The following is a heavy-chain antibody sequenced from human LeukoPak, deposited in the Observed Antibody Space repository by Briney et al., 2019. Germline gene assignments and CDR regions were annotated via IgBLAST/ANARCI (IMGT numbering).Heavy chain of an antibody. Sequence: SETLSLTCTVSGGSISSYYWSWIRQPPGKGLEWIGYIYYSGSTYYNPSLKSRVTISVDTSKNQFSLKLSSVTAADTAVYYCARRSAAHDAFDIWGQGTMVTVSS. CDR2: IYYSGST. V-gene: IGHV4-59*08. D-gene: IGHD6-6*01. CDR1: GGSISSYY. CDR3: ARRSAAHDAFDI. J-gene: IGHJ3*02.